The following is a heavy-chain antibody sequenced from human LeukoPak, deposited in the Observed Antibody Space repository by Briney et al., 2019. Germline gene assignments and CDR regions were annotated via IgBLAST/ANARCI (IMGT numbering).Heavy chain of an antibody. CDR1: GFTFSAYS. J-gene: IGHJ4*02. Sequence: GGSLGLSCAASGFTFSAYSMNWVRHTPGRGLEWVANINGRGITIHYADSFRGRFTISRDNTKNSLNLQMNNLRAEDTGLYYCARDQPSVGWGFDSWGRGTLVIVSS. D-gene: IGHD2-15*01. V-gene: IGHV3-48*04. CDR3: ARDQPSVGWGFDS. CDR2: INGRGITI.